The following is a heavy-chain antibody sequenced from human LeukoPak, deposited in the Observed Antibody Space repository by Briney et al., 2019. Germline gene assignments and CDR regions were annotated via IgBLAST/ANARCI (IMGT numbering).Heavy chain of an antibody. CDR3: SRGSGWLSVY. D-gene: IGHD6-19*01. CDR2: ISGGTT. CDR1: GFTFGDYL. V-gene: IGHV3-49*03. Sequence: GGSLRLSCTASGFTFGDYLMSWFRQAPGKGLEWIGFISGGTTEYAASVKGRFTISRDDSTSIAYLQMNSLTIEDTAVYYCSRGSGWLSVYWGQGTIVTVSS. J-gene: IGHJ4*02.